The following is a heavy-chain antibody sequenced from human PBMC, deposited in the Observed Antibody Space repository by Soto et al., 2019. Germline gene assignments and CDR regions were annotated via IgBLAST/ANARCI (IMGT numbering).Heavy chain of an antibody. CDR3: ARDPYQDYADYYYYYALDA. CDR2: IYYIGGP. V-gene: IGHV4-30-4*01. CDR1: GDSVSNGDYS. Sequence: TSETLSLTCSVSGDSVSNGDYSWSWIRQPPGKGLEWIGYIYYIGGPYYNPSLQSRVTISMDTSKNQVSLNLTSVTAADTAVYFCARDPYQDYADYYYYYALDAWGPGLTVTVSS. J-gene: IGHJ6*02. D-gene: IGHD4-17*01.